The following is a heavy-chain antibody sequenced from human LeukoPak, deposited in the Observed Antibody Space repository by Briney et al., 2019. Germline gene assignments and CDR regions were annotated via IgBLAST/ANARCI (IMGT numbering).Heavy chain of an antibody. V-gene: IGHV1-46*01. CDR1: GYSFTSYY. J-gene: IGHJ6*03. D-gene: IGHD1-7*01. CDR3: AKRRGLELLYYYYMDV. Sequence: ASVKVSCKASGYSFTSYYMHWVRQAPGQGLEWMGFINPSGSSAAYAQKFQGRLTMTRDMFTSTDYMELTSLTSDDTAVYYCAKRRGLELLYYYYMDVWGKGTTVTVSS. CDR2: INPSGSSA.